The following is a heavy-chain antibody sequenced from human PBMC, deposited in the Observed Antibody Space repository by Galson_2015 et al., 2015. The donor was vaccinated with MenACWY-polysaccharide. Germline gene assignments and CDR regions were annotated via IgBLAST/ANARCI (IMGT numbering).Heavy chain of an antibody. J-gene: IGHJ4*02. CDR3: ARPSYSSSWNPFDY. D-gene: IGHD6-13*01. V-gene: IGHV5-51*01. CDR1: GYSFTSYW. Sequence: QSGAEVKKPGESLQISCTGSGYSFTSYWIGWVRQMPGKGLEWMGVIFPGDSDTRYSPSFQGQVTISAVKSISTAYLQWSSLKASDTAMYYYARPSYSSSWNPFDYWGQGTLVTVSS. CDR2: IFPGDSDT.